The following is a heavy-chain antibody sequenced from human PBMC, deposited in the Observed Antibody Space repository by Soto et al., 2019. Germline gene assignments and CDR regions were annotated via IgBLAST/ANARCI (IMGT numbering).Heavy chain of an antibody. CDR2: IYYSGST. CDR1: GGSISSGGYY. D-gene: IGHD2-21*02. CDR3: ARVCGGDCHYGMDV. J-gene: IGHJ6*02. V-gene: IGHV4-31*03. Sequence: QVQLQESGPGLVKPSQTLSLTCTVSGGSISSGGYYWSWIRQHPGKGLEWIGYIYYSGSTYYNPSLKSRVTLXVXPXQNQFSLKLSFVPAADTAVYYCARVCGGDCHYGMDVWGQGTTVTVSS.